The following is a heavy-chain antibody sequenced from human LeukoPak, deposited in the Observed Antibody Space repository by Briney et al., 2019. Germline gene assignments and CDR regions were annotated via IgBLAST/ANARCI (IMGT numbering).Heavy chain of an antibody. V-gene: IGHV3-9*01. CDR2: ISWNSGSI. D-gene: IGHD4-23*01. CDR1: GLTFDDFA. CDR3: AKTPVASDTVATLDY. Sequence: GKSLRLSCAASGLTFDDFAMHWVRQTPGKGLEWVSGISWNSGSISYADSVKGRFTISRDNAKNSLYLKMNSLRAEDTALYYCAKTPVASDTVATLDYWGQGTLVTVSS. J-gene: IGHJ4*02.